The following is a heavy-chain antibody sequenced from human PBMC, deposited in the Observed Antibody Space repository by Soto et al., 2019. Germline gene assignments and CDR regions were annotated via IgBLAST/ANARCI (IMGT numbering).Heavy chain of an antibody. Sequence: EVQLVESGGGLVQPGGSLRLSCAASGFTFSRFELLWVRQAPGKGLEWISYISSSGSTAYYASSVEGRFTISRDNANNSVYLQMDSLRAEDTALYYCTRAAWFPYLSFYWGQGALVTLSS. CDR2: ISSSGSTA. J-gene: IGHJ4*02. D-gene: IGHD3-10*01. CDR3: TRAAWFPYLSFY. V-gene: IGHV3-48*03. CDR1: GFTFSRFE.